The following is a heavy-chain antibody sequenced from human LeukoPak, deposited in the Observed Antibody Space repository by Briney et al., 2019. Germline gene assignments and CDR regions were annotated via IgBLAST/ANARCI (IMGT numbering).Heavy chain of an antibody. J-gene: IGHJ4*02. CDR1: GFIFSNYA. CDR3: ARDGVLMNRKFYFGS. CDR2: ISGNGAGT. D-gene: IGHD3-10*01. V-gene: IGHV3-23*01. Sequence: GGSLRLSCAASGFIFSNYAMTWVRQAPGKGLEWVSTISGNGAGTYFADSVKGRFTISRDNSNNTLYLQMDSLRAEDTAVYFCARDGVLMNRKFYFGSWGQGTLVTVFS.